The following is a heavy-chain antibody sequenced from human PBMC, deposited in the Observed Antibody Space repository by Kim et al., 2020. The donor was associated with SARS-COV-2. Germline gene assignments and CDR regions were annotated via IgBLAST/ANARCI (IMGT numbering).Heavy chain of an antibody. CDR2: IIPIFGTA. J-gene: IGHJ2*01. Sequence: SVKVSCKASGGTFSSYAISWVRQAPGQGLEWMGGIIPIFGTANYAQKFQGRVTITADESTSTAYMELSSLRSEDTAVYYCARLRDGYNYWYFDLWGRGTLVTVSS. D-gene: IGHD5-12*01. CDR1: GGTFSSYA. V-gene: IGHV1-69*13. CDR3: ARLRDGYNYWYFDL.